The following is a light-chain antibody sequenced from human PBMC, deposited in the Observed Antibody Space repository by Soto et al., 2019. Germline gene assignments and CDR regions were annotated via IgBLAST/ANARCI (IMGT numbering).Light chain of an antibody. J-gene: IGKJ4*01. V-gene: IGKV1-6*01. CDR2: AAT. CDR1: QAIRND. Sequence: AIQVTQSPSSLSASVGDRVPINCRASQAIRNDVAWYQQKAGRVPNLLIYAATHLQSGVPSRFSGSGYGTDFTLTISSLQPEDFATYYCLQDYSYPNTFGGGTRVEIK. CDR3: LQDYSYPNT.